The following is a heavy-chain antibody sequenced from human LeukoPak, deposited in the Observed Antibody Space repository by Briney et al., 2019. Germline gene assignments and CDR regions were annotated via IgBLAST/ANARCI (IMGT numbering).Heavy chain of an antibody. V-gene: IGHV4-39*01. J-gene: IGHJ4*02. CDR3: ARHVRAVATYFDY. Sequence: SETLSLTCAVSVGSISSSSYYWGWVRQPPGKGLRWIGSIYFSGSTYYINTLKSRVTISVDTSKNSSSLKLRSVTAADTDVYYCARHVRAVATYFDYWGQGTLVTVSS. CDR2: IYFSGST. CDR1: VGSISSSSYY. D-gene: IGHD5-12*01.